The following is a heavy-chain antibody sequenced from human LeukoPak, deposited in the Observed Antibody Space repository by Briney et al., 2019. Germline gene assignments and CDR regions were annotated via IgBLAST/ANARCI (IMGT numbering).Heavy chain of an antibody. CDR3: AINELVQDAFDI. CDR1: GGSFSGYY. Sequence: PSETLSLTCAVYGGSFSGYYWNWIRQPPGKGLEWIGEINHSGSTNYNPSLKSRVTISVDTSKNQFSLKLSSVTAADTAVYYCAINELVQDAFDIWGQGTMVTVSS. D-gene: IGHD6-13*01. CDR2: INHSGST. J-gene: IGHJ3*02. V-gene: IGHV4-34*01.